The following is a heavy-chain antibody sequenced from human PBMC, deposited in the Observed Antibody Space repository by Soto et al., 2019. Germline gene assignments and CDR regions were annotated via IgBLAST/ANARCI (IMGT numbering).Heavy chain of an antibody. Sequence: GEALKISCNGSGYSFTTYWIGWVLPMPGKGLEWMWIIYPGDSDTRYSPSFQGQVTISADKSISTAYLQWSSLKASDTAMYYCARKNYYDSSGFFDYWGRGTLVTVSS. CDR1: GYSFTTYW. J-gene: IGHJ4*02. CDR3: ARKNYYDSSGFFDY. CDR2: IYPGDSDT. D-gene: IGHD3-22*01. V-gene: IGHV5-51*01.